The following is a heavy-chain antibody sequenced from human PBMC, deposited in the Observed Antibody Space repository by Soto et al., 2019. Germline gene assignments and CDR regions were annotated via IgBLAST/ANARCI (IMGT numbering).Heavy chain of an antibody. CDR3: ARAAQPRDYYYGMDV. Sequence: QVQLVQSGAEVKKPGSSVKVSCKASGGTFSSYGISWVRQAPGQGLEWMGGIIPIFGTANYAQKFQGRVMITADESTSTAYMELSSLSSEDTAVYYCARAAQPRDYYYGMDVWGQGTTVTVSS. J-gene: IGHJ6*02. CDR2: IIPIFGTA. V-gene: IGHV1-69*12. CDR1: GGTFSSYG.